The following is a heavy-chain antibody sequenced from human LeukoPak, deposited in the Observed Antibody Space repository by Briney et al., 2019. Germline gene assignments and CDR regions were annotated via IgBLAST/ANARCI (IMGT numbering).Heavy chain of an antibody. D-gene: IGHD3-10*01. CDR3: ARVLWFEELLGFDY. CDR2: IKQDGSEK. Sequence: GGSLRLSCAASGFTFSSYWMSWVRQAPGKGLEWVAKIKQDGSEKYYVDSVKGRFTISRDNAKNSLYLQMNSLRAEDTAVYYCARVLWFEELLGFDYWGQGTLVTVSS. CDR1: GFTFSSYW. V-gene: IGHV3-7*01. J-gene: IGHJ4*02.